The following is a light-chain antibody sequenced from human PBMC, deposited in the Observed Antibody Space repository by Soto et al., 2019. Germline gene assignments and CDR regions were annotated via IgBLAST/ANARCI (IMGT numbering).Light chain of an antibody. V-gene: IGLV2-8*01. CDR1: SSDVGGYNY. J-gene: IGLJ2*01. Sequence: QSALTQPPSASGSLGQSVTISCTGTSSDVGGYNYVSWHQQHPGKATKVMIYEVTKRPPGVTDRFSGYKSGNTAYLTVSGIKAEDEDVYDCSSFAGGGNHVLLGGGTKLTDL. CDR2: EVT. CDR3: SSFAGGGNHVL.